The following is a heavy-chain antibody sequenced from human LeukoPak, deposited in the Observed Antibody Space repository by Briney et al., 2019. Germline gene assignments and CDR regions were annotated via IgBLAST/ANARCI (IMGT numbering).Heavy chain of an antibody. V-gene: IGHV1-2*02. CDR1: GYTFTGYY. J-gene: IGHJ3*02. D-gene: IGHD1-26*01. CDR2: INPNSGGT. CDR3: ARDEGSGEWELLFAFDI. Sequence: EAAVKDSCKASGYTFTGYYMHGVRPAPGQGREWVGWINPNSGGTNYAQKFQGRVTMTRDTSISTAYMELSRLRSDDRAVYYCARDEGSGEWELLFAFDIWGQGTMVTVSS.